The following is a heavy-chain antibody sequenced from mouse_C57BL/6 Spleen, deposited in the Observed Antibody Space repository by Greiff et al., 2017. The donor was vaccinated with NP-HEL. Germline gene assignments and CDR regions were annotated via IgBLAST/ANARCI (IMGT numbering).Heavy chain of an antibody. D-gene: IGHD1-1*01. CDR2: INPNNGGT. CDR3: ARIYYYGSSYPYYAMDY. Sequence: EVQLQQSGPELVKPGASVKMSCKASGYTFTDYHMHWVKQSHGKSLEWIGYINPNNGGTSYNQKFKGKATLTVNKSSSTAYMELRSLTSEDSAVYYCARIYYYGSSYPYYAMDYWGQGTSVTVSS. V-gene: IGHV1-22*01. J-gene: IGHJ4*01. CDR1: GYTFTDYH.